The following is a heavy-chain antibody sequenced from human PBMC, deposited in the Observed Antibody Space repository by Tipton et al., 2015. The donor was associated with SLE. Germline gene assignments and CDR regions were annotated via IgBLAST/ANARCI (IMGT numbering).Heavy chain of an antibody. D-gene: IGHD2-15*01. V-gene: IGHV1-2*06. CDR1: GYTFTGYY. CDR3: ARDPLYCISPPFDY. Sequence: QLVQSGAEVKKPGASVKVSCKASGYTFTGYYMHWVRQAPGQGLEWMGRINPNSGGTNYAQKFQGRVTMTRDTSISTAYMELSRLRSDDTAVYYCARDPLYCISPPFDYWGQGTLVTVSS. CDR2: INPNSGGT. J-gene: IGHJ4*02.